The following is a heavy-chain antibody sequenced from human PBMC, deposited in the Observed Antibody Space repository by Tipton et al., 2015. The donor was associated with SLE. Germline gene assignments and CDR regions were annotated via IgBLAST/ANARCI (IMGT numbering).Heavy chain of an antibody. J-gene: IGHJ4*02. CDR3: ASSIMITFGGGGYFDY. CDR2: IYYSGST. V-gene: IGHV4-39*07. Sequence: TLSLTCTVSGGSISSSSYYWGWIRQPPGKGLEWIGSIYYSGSTYYNPSLKSRVTISVDTSKNQFSLKLSSVTAADTAVYYCASSIMITFGGGGYFDYWGQGTLVTVSS. D-gene: IGHD3-16*01. CDR1: GGSISSSSYY.